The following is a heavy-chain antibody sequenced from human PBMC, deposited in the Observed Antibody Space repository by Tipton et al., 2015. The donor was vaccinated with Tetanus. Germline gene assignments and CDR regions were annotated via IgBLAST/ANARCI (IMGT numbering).Heavy chain of an antibody. CDR2: IDPNSGGT. V-gene: IGHV1-2*06. CDR3: ARSITMIVVASLTSTYYYGMDV. D-gene: IGHD3-22*01. CDR1: GYTFTGYY. J-gene: IGHJ6*02. Sequence: QLVQSGAEVKKPGASVKVSCKASGYTFTGYYMHWVRQAPGQGLEWMGRIDPNSGGTNYAQKFQGRVTMTRDTSISTAYMELSRLRSDDTAVYYCARSITMIVVASLTSTYYYGMDVWGQGTTVTVSS.